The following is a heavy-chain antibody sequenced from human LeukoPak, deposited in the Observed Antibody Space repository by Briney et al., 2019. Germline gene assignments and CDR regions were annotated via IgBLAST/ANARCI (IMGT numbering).Heavy chain of an antibody. CDR3: ARVWGSYAVGY. Sequence: PGGSLRLSCAAPGFIFSDYYMSWMRQAPGKGLEWVSYISSSGDTIHYADSVKGRFTISRDNVKNSLYLQMNSLRAEDTAVYYWARVWGSYAVGYWGQGTLVTVSS. D-gene: IGHD3-16*01. J-gene: IGHJ4*02. CDR1: GFIFSDYY. V-gene: IGHV3-11*04. CDR2: ISSSGDTI.